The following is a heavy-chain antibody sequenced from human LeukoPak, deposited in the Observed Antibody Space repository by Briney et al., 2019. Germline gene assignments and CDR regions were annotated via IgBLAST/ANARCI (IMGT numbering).Heavy chain of an antibody. CDR1: GGSISSGGYY. Sequence: SETLSLTCTVSGGSISSGGYYWSWIRQHPGKGLEWIGYIYYSGSTYYNPSLKSRVTISVDTSKNQFSLKLSSVTAADTAVYYCARVTDGDHILIDYWGQGTLVTVSS. CDR3: ARVTDGDHILIDY. J-gene: IGHJ4*02. V-gene: IGHV4-31*03. CDR2: IYYSGST. D-gene: IGHD4-17*01.